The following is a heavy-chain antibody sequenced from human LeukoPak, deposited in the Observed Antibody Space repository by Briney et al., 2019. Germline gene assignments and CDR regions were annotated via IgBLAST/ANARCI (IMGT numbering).Heavy chain of an antibody. CDR1: GYTFTGYY. Sequence: ASVKVSCKASGYTFTGYYMHWVRQAPGQGLEWMGWINAYSGDTNYAQKLQGRVTMTRDTSIGTAYMELSRLRSDDTAVYYCARDEVSAARFDYWGQGTLVTVSS. V-gene: IGHV1-2*02. J-gene: IGHJ4*02. CDR2: INAYSGDT. CDR3: ARDEVSAARFDY. D-gene: IGHD6-13*01.